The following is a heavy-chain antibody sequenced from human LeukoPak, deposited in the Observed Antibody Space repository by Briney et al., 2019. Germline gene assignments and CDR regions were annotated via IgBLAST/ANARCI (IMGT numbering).Heavy chain of an antibody. Sequence: SGPTLVNPPQTLTLTCTFPGFSLSTSGAGVGWIRQPPGKSLEWLSLIYWYEDKRYSPSPNSRLTITNDTSKNHVVLTMTNMDPVDTATYYCAHTLYTPRESGGSCYSFDYWGQGTLVTVSS. CDR2: IYWYEDK. CDR1: GFSLSTSGAG. V-gene: IGHV2-5*01. J-gene: IGHJ4*02. CDR3: AHTLYTPRESGGSCYSFDY. D-gene: IGHD2-15*01.